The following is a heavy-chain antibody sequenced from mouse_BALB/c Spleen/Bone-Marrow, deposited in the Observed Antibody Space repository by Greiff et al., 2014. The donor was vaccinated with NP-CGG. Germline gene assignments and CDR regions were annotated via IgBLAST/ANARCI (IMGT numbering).Heavy chain of an antibody. D-gene: IGHD2-3*01. V-gene: IGHV4-1*02. CDR2: INPDSSTI. CDR1: GFDFSRYW. Sequence: EVKVIESGGGLVQPGGSLKLSCAASGFDFSRYWMTWVRQAPGKGLEWIGEINPDSSTINYTPSLKDKFIISRDNAKNTLYLQMSKVRSEDTALYYCARNGYYGWSAYWGQGTLVTVSA. J-gene: IGHJ3*01. CDR3: ARNGYYGWSAY.